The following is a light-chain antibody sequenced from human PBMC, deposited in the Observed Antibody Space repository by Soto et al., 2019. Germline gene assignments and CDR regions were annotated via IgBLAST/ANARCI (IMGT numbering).Light chain of an antibody. Sequence: DIQMTQSPSSLSASVGDRVTITCRASQSISSYLNWYQQKPGKAPKLLIYAASSLQSGGPSRFSGSGSGTDFTLTISSLQHEDVATYYCQQSYSTPPLTFGGGTKVEIK. CDR2: AAS. V-gene: IGKV1-39*01. CDR1: QSISSY. J-gene: IGKJ4*01. CDR3: QQSYSTPPLT.